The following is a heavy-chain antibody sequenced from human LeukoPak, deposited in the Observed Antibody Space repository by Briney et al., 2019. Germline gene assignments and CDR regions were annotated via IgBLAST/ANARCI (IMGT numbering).Heavy chain of an antibody. D-gene: IGHD1-26*01. CDR3: ARDLRWAQSLYYGMDV. CDR1: GYTFTSYG. V-gene: IGHV1-18*01. J-gene: IGHJ6*02. CDR2: ISAYNGNT. Sequence: ASVKVSCKASGYTFTSYGISWVRQAPGQGLEWMGRISAYNGNTNYAQKLQGRVTMTTDTSTSTAYMELRSLRSDDTAVYYCARDLRWAQSLYYGMDVWGQGTTVTVSS.